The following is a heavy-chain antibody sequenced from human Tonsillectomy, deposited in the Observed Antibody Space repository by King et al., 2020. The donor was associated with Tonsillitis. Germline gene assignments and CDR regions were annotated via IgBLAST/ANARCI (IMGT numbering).Heavy chain of an antibody. J-gene: IGHJ4*02. CDR3: AILGLAAGVTY. Sequence: VQLVQSGAEMRKPGASLKVSCKASGYAFTAYYITWVRQAPGQGLEWMGWINPDSGGTDSAQKFQGRLTMTSDASINTVYMSLGSLTSDDTAIYYCAILGLAAGVTYWGQGTLVTVSS. V-gene: IGHV1-2*02. CDR2: INPDSGGT. D-gene: IGHD3-9*01. CDR1: GYAFTAYY.